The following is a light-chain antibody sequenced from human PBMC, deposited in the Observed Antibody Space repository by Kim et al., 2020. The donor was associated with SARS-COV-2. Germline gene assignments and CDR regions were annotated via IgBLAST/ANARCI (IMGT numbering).Light chain of an antibody. Sequence: DIEMTQSPSTLSASIGDRVTITCRASHSVRCCLAWYQQKPGKAPKLLIYDASTLKSGVPSRCSGSGSGTEFTLTINSLQADDFATYYHQHYKTHWTFGQGTKVDIK. V-gene: IGKV1-5*01. J-gene: IGKJ1*01. CDR1: HSVRCC. CDR2: DAS. CDR3: QHYKTHWT.